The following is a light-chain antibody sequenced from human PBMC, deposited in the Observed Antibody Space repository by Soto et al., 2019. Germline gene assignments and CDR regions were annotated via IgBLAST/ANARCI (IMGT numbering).Light chain of an antibody. V-gene: IGKV3-15*01. CDR3: QQYSSWPLT. CDR1: QSVINDY. CDR2: GVS. Sequence: EIVMTQSPATLSVSPGERATLSCRASQSVINDYLAWYQQKPGQAPRLLIYGVSTRVTGIPARFSGSGSGTEFTLTISSLQSEDFAVYYCQQYSSWPLTFGGGTKVEIK. J-gene: IGKJ4*01.